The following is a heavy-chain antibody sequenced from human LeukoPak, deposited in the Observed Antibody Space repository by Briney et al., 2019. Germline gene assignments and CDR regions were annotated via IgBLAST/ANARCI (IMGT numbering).Heavy chain of an antibody. CDR2: IKSDGSST. CDR3: ARGWWFDY. CDR1: GFTFSSYW. Sequence: GGSLRLSCAASGFTFSSYWMSWVRQAPGKGLVWVSRIKSDGSSTSYTDSVRGRFTISRDNDKNTLYLQMNSLRAEDTAVYYCARGWWFDYWGQGTLVTVSS. V-gene: IGHV3-74*01. J-gene: IGHJ4*02. D-gene: IGHD2-15*01.